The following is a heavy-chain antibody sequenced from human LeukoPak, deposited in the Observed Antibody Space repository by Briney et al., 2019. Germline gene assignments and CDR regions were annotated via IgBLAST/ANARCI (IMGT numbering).Heavy chain of an antibody. CDR1: GFTFTTYW. CDR3: ARTSPTSHFDL. CDR2: INGDGSNS. D-gene: IGHD3-16*01. V-gene: IGHV3-74*01. J-gene: IGHJ4*02. Sequence: GGSLRLSCAASGFTFTTYWMHWVRQAPGKGLVWVSRINGDGSNSNYADSVKGRFTISRDNARNTLYLQMNGLRAEDTALYYCARTSPTSHFDLWGQGTLVTVSS.